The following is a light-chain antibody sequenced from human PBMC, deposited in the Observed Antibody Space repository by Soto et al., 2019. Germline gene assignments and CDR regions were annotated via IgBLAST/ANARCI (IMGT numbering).Light chain of an antibody. CDR1: QSVSSTY. J-gene: IGKJ1*01. CDR2: GAS. V-gene: IGKV3-20*01. Sequence: EILLTQSPGTLSLSPGERATLSCRASQSVSSTYLDWYQQKPGQAPRLLIYGASTRATGIPDRFSGSGSGTAFTLTISRLEPEDFAVYYCQQYGRSPLTFGQGTKVEIK. CDR3: QQYGRSPLT.